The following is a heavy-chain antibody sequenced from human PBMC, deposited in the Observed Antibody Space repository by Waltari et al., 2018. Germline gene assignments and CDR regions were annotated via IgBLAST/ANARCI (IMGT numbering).Heavy chain of an antibody. CDR1: GFSLSTSGVG. Sequence: KESGPTLVKPTQTLTLTCTFSGFSLSTSGVGVGWIRQPPGKGREWIGEINHSGSTNYNPSLKIRVTISVDTSKNQFSLKLSSVTAADTAVYYCARGDSFGYWGQGTLVTVSS. CDR3: ARGDSFGY. J-gene: IGHJ4*02. D-gene: IGHD3-16*01. V-gene: IGHV4-39*07. CDR2: INHSGST.